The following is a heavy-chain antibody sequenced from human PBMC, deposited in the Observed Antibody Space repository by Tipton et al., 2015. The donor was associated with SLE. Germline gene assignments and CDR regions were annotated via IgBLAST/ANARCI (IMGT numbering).Heavy chain of an antibody. CDR2: IYYSGST. D-gene: IGHD1-20*01. CDR1: GGSISSSTYY. CDR3: VRSNWNLDY. Sequence: TLSLTCTVSGGSISSSTYYWGWIRQPPGKGLEWIGSIYYSGSTYSNPSLKSRVTISVDTSKNQFSLKLSPVTAADTAVYYCVRSNWNLDYWGQGTLVTVSS. V-gene: IGHV4-39*07. J-gene: IGHJ4*02.